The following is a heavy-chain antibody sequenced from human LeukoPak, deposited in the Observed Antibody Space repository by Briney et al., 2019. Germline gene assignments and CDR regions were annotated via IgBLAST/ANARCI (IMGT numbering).Heavy chain of an antibody. CDR2: INHSGST. V-gene: IGHV4-34*01. CDR1: GGSFSGYY. D-gene: IGHD5-12*01. Sequence: SETLSLTCAVYGGSFSGYYWSWIRQPPGKGLEWIGEINHSGSTNYNPSLKSRVTISVYTSKNQFSLKLSSVTAADTAVYYCARGKVATRRSYYFDYWGQGTLVTVSS. J-gene: IGHJ4*02. CDR3: ARGKVATRRSYYFDY.